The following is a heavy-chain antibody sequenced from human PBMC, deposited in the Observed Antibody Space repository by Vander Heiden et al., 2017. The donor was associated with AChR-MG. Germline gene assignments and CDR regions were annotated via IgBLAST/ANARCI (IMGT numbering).Heavy chain of an antibody. CDR3: ARERKYNWNPVPLADV. CDR1: GGSFSGYY. V-gene: IGHV4-34*01. Sequence: QVQLQQWGAGLLKPSETLSLTCAVYGGSFSGYYWSWIRQPPGKGLEWIGEINHSGSTNYNPSLKSRVTISVDTSKNQFSLKLSSVTAADTAVYYCARERKYNWNPVPLADVWGKGTTVTVSS. CDR2: INHSGST. J-gene: IGHJ6*04. D-gene: IGHD1-20*01.